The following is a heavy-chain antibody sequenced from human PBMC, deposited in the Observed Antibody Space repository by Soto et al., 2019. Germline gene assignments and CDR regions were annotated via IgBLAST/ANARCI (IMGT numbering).Heavy chain of an antibody. CDR1: GYSFTSYW. CDR3: ARLQGSGYDFSAVQGGY. V-gene: IGHV5-51*03. J-gene: IGHJ4*02. CDR2: IYPGDSDT. D-gene: IGHD5-12*01. Sequence: EVQLVQSGAEVKKPGESLKISCKGSGYSFTSYWIGWVRQMPGKGLEWMGIIYPGDSDTRYSPSFQGQVTISADKCISADYLQGGSLKASDTAMYYCARLQGSGYDFSAVQGGYWGQGTLVTVSS.